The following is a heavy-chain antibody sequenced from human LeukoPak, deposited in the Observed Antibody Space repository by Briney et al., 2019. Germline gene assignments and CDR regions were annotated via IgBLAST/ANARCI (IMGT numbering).Heavy chain of an antibody. CDR1: GYTLTSYA. V-gene: IGHV7-4-1*02. CDR2: INTNTGNP. D-gene: IGHD5-18*01. CDR3: ARETQNKRGYSYGYSDY. Sequence: GASVKVSCKASGYTLTSYAMNWVRQAPGQGLEWMGWINTNTGNPTYAQGFTGRFVFSLDTSVSTAYLQISGLKAEDTAVYYCARETQNKRGYSYGYSDYWGQGTLVTVSS. J-gene: IGHJ4*02.